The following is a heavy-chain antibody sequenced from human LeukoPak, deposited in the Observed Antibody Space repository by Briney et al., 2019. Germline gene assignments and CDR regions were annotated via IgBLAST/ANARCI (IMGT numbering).Heavy chain of an antibody. CDR2: ITGTGGST. D-gene: IGHD6-19*01. CDR1: GFTFSNYA. Sequence: GGSLRLSCAASGFTFSNYAMTWVRQAPGKGLEWVSAITGTGGSTYYVASVKGRFTVSRDNSRNTLYLQMSSLRAEDSAMYYCAKVRDTRDWYKDAFDVWGQGTRVTVSS. CDR3: AKVRDTRDWYKDAFDV. J-gene: IGHJ3*01. V-gene: IGHV3-23*01.